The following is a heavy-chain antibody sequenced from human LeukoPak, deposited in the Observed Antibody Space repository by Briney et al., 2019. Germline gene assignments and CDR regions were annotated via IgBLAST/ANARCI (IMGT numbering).Heavy chain of an antibody. Sequence: SETLSLTCTVSGGSISSSSYYWGWIRQPPGKGLEWIGSIYYSGSTYYNPSLKSRVTISVDTSKNQFSLKLSSVTAADTAVYYCARRAIGYSSGWYGYYFDYWGQGTLVTVSS. CDR2: IYYSGST. CDR1: GGSISSSSYY. D-gene: IGHD6-19*01. V-gene: IGHV4-39*01. CDR3: ARRAIGYSSGWYGYYFDY. J-gene: IGHJ4*02.